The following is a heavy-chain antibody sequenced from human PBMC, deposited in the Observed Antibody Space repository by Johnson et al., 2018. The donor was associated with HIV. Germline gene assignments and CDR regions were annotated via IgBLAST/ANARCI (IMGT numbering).Heavy chain of an antibody. CDR2: ISVDGNNK. CDR1: GFTFSTSV. V-gene: IGHV3-30*18. Sequence: VQLVESGGGVVQPGTSLRLSCAPSGFTFSTSVMHWVRRAPGKGLEWVSGISVDGNNKYYADSVKGRFTVSRDNSKNTLYLQMNSLRAEDTAMYYCAKSPAKDHGGNSGAFAIWGQGTMVTVSS. J-gene: IGHJ3*02. CDR3: AKSPAKDHGGNSGAFAI. D-gene: IGHD4-23*01.